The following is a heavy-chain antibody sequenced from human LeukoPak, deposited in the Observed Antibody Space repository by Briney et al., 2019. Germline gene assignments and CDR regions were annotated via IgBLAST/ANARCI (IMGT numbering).Heavy chain of an antibody. J-gene: IGHJ3*02. V-gene: IGHV4-61*02. CDR3: ARRATTGLRTFDI. CDR1: GGSISSGSYY. Sequence: SETLSLTCTVSGGSISSGSYYWGWIRQPAGKGLEWIGRIYTSGGTNYNPSLKSRVTISLNTSKNQFSLKLSSVTAADTAMYYCARRATTGLRTFDIWGQGTMVTVSS. CDR2: IYTSGGT. D-gene: IGHD1-26*01.